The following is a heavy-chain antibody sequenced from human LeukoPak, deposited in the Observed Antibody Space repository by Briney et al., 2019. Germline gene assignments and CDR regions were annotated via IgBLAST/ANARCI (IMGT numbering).Heavy chain of an antibody. Sequence: GGSLRLSCAASGFTVSSNYMSWVRQAPGKGLEWVSVIYSGGSTYYADSVKGRFTISRDNSKNTLYLQMNSLRAEDTAVYYCARVMGMVTMPFDYWGQGTLVAVSS. J-gene: IGHJ4*02. CDR2: IYSGGST. CDR3: ARVMGMVTMPFDY. V-gene: IGHV3-66*01. D-gene: IGHD5-24*01. CDR1: GFTVSSNY.